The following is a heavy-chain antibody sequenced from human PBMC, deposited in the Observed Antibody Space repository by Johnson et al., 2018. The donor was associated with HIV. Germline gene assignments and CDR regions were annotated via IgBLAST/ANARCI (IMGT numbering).Heavy chain of an antibody. Sequence: QVKLLESGGGVVQPGRSLRLSCAASGFTFSSYAMHWVRQAPGKGLEWVAVISYDGNRKYYADSLKGRFTISRDNSKNTLYLQMNSLRGGDTAVYYCARDLGLPENAFDLWGRGTMVTVSS. CDR3: ARDLGLPENAFDL. D-gene: IGHD4-11*01. CDR2: ISYDGNRK. J-gene: IGHJ3*01. CDR1: GFTFSSYA. V-gene: IGHV3-30-3*01.